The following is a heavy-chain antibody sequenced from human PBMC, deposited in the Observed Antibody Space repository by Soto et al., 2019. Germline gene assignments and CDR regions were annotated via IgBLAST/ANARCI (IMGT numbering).Heavy chain of an antibody. CDR2: ISSSSSTI. D-gene: IGHD4-4*01. CDR3: ARDRGDSNYYYYYYMDV. V-gene: IGHV3-48*01. CDR1: GFTFSSYS. Sequence: EVQLVESGGGLVQPGGSLRLSCAASGFTFSSYSMNWVRQAPGKGLEWVSYISSSSSTIYYADSVKGRFTISRDNAKNSLYLQMNSVRAEDTAVYYCARDRGDSNYYYYYYMDVWGKGTTVTVSS. J-gene: IGHJ6*03.